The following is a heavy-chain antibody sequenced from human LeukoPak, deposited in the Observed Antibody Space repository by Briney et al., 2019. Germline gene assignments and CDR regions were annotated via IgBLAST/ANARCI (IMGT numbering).Heavy chain of an antibody. D-gene: IGHD3-3*01. CDR3: ARVPYYDFWSGHYITPYYYYGMDV. Sequence: PGRSLRLSCAASGFTFSSYGMHWVRQAPGKGLEWVAVIWYDGSNKYYADSVKGRFTISRDNSKNTLYLQMNSLRAEDTAVYYCARVPYYDFWSGHYITPYYYYGMDVWGQGTTVTVSS. V-gene: IGHV3-33*01. CDR1: GFTFSSYG. J-gene: IGHJ6*02. CDR2: IWYDGSNK.